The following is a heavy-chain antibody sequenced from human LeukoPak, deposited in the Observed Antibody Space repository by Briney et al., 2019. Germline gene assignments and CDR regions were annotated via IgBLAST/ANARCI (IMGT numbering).Heavy chain of an antibody. CDR3: ARVPRSGSQELDY. Sequence: GGPLRLSCVDSGFTFSDHYMAWVRQAPGQGLEWVGRIRNKANRYTTEYAASVKGRFTISRDDSKNSMYLQMNSLNTEDTAVYYCARVPRSGSQELDYWGQGTLVTVSS. D-gene: IGHD1-26*01. V-gene: IGHV3-72*01. J-gene: IGHJ4*02. CDR1: GFTFSDHY. CDR2: IRNKANRYTT.